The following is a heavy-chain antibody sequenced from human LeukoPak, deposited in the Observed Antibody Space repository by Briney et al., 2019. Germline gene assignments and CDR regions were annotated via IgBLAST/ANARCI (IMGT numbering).Heavy chain of an antibody. Sequence: PSETLSLTCTVSGGSISSYYWSWIRQPPGKGLEWIGYIYYSGSTNYNPSLKSRVTISADTSKNQFSLKLSSVTAADTAVYYCARENMVRGGLLFDYWGQGTLVTVSS. CDR1: GGSISSYY. CDR3: ARENMVRGGLLFDY. V-gene: IGHV4-59*12. J-gene: IGHJ4*02. D-gene: IGHD3-10*01. CDR2: IYYSGST.